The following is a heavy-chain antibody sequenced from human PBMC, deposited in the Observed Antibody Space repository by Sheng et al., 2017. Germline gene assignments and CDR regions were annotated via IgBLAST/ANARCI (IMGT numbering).Heavy chain of an antibody. CDR1: GFTISNYW. J-gene: IGHJ4*02. CDR2: IKEDGSKK. Sequence: EVQLVESGGGLVQPGGSLRLSCAASGFTISNYWMIWVRQAPGKGLEWVANIKEDGSKKYYVDSVKGRFTISRDNAKNSLYLQMNSLRAEDTAVYYCARDEGVGTIKPPPSWGQGTLVTVSS. CDR3: ARDEGVGTIKPPPS. D-gene: IGHD1-1*01. V-gene: IGHV3-7*01.